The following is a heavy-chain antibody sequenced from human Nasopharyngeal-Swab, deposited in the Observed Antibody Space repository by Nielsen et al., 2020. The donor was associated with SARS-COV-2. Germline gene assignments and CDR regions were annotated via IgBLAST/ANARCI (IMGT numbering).Heavy chain of an antibody. V-gene: IGHV3-30*18. CDR2: ISYDGSNK. CDR3: AKEHTGGSIYYYYYYMDV. D-gene: IGHD3-10*01. J-gene: IGHJ6*03. Sequence: WIRQPQGKGLEWVAVISYDGSNKYYADSVKGRFTISRDNSKNTLYLQMNSLRAEDTAVYYCAKEHTGGSIYYYYYYMDVWGKGTTVTVSS.